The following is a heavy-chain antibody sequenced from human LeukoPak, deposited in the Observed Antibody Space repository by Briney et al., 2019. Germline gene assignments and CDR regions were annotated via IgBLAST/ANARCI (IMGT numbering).Heavy chain of an antibody. D-gene: IGHD3-10*01. Sequence: SETLSLTCTVSGGSISSYYWSWIRQPPGKALEWIGYIYYSGSTNYYPSLKSRVTMSVDTSKNQFSLKLSSVTAADTAVYYCVRRHLSGYYFDDWGQGTLVTVSS. CDR3: VRRHLSGYYFDD. CDR2: IYYSGST. J-gene: IGHJ4*02. CDR1: GGSISSYY. V-gene: IGHV4-59*08.